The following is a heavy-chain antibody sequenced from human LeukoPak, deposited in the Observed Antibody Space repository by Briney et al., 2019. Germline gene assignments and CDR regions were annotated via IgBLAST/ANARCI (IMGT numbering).Heavy chain of an antibody. V-gene: IGHV3-23*01. CDR3: AKEGADCGADCYGVFDY. CDR2: VSNRGGTT. J-gene: IGHJ4*02. CDR1: GFTFSNYA. D-gene: IGHD2-21*02. Sequence: GGSLRLSCAASGFTFSNYAVAWVRQAPGKGLDWVSVVSNRGGTTYYADSVKGRFTISRDNSKNTLYLQMNGLRAEDTAVYYCAKEGADCGADCYGVFDYWGQGTLVTVSS.